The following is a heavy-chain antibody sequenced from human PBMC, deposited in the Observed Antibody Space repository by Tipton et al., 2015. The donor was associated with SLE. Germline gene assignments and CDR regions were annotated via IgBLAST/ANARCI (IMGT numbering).Heavy chain of an antibody. CDR1: GFSVSTNY. CDR3: ARHELGAKGSNWFDL. D-gene: IGHD4/OR15-4a*01. V-gene: IGHV3-53*01. CDR2: LYSDGRS. Sequence: RLSCAASGFSVSTNYISWVRQAPGKGLEWVSILYSDGRSYYADSVKGRFTISRDDSKNTVYLQLNSLRVEETAVYYCARHELGAKGSNWFDLWGQGTLVTVSS. J-gene: IGHJ5*02.